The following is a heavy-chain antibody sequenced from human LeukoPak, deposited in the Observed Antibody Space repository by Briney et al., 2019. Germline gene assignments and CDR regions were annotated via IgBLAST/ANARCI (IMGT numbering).Heavy chain of an antibody. Sequence: GGSLRLSCAASGFTFSSYSMNWVRQAPGKGLEWVSSISSSSSYIYYADSVKGRFTISRDNSKNTLYLQMNSLRAEDTAVYYCARGAYSSSWYISAFDIWGQGTMVTVSS. V-gene: IGHV3-21*01. CDR3: ARGAYSSSWYISAFDI. CDR1: GFTFSSYS. CDR2: ISSSSSYI. J-gene: IGHJ3*02. D-gene: IGHD6-13*01.